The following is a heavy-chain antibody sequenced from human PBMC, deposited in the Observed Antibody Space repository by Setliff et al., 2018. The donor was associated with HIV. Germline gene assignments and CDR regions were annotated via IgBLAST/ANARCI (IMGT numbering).Heavy chain of an antibody. J-gene: IGHJ4*02. Sequence: SVKVSCKASGGTFSTCATSWVRQAPGQGLEWMGGIIPIFGTANYAQNFEGRVTITADESTSTAYMELTSLRSDDTAVYYCASAYDSSGYYYVFDYWGQGTLVTVSS. CDR3: ASAYDSSGYYYVFDY. CDR1: GGTFSTCA. CDR2: IIPIFGTA. V-gene: IGHV1-69*13. D-gene: IGHD3-22*01.